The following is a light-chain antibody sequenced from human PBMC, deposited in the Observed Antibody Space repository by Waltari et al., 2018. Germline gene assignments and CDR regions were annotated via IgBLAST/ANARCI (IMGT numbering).Light chain of an antibody. J-gene: IGLJ2*01. CDR1: NSTIGSGT. Sequence: QSVLTQAPSVSGTPGQRVTISCSGPNSTIGSGTVNWYQQVPGMSPKLLIYSNDQRPSGVPDRFSGSKSGTSASLAISGLQSEDEADYYCATWDGRVNGVLFGGGTKVTVL. CDR3: ATWDGRVNGVL. CDR2: SND. V-gene: IGLV1-44*01.